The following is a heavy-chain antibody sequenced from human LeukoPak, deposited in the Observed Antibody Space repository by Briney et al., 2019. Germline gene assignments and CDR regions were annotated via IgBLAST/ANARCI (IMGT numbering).Heavy chain of an antibody. V-gene: IGHV4-38-2*02. CDR2: IYHSGST. J-gene: IGHJ4*02. D-gene: IGHD1-26*01. Sequence: SETLSLTCTVSGYSISSGYYWGWIRQPPGKGLEWIGSIYHSGSTYYNPSLKSRVTISVDTSKNQFSLKLSSVTAADTAVYYCARVPPPGTGIDYWGQGTLVTVSS. CDR1: GYSISSGYY. CDR3: ARVPPPGTGIDY.